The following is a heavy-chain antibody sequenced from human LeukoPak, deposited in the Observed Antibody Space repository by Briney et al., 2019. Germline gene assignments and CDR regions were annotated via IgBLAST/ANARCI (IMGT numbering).Heavy chain of an antibody. J-gene: IGHJ6*03. D-gene: IGHD1-26*01. CDR1: GFTFSSYW. Sequence: GGSLRLSCAASGFTFSSYWMHWVRQAPGKGLVWVSRINSDGSSTSYADSVKGRFTISRDNAKNTLYLQMNSLRAEDTAVYYCARDPSVSWAYYYYMDVWGKGTTVTISS. CDR3: ARDPSVSWAYYYYMDV. CDR2: INSDGSST. V-gene: IGHV3-74*01.